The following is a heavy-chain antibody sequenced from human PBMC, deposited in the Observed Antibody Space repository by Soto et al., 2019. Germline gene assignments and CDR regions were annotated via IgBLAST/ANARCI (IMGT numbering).Heavy chain of an antibody. CDR3: TRDPHALDF. Sequence: EVQLVESGGGLVQPGGSLRLSCVASGFTFSTYSMNWVRQAPGKGLEWVSYITGSSSTIHYADSVKGRFTISRDNAKNSLYLQMNSLRADDTAVYYCTRDPHALDFWGQGILVTVSS. J-gene: IGHJ4*02. CDR2: ITGSSSTI. V-gene: IGHV3-48*01. CDR1: GFTFSTYS.